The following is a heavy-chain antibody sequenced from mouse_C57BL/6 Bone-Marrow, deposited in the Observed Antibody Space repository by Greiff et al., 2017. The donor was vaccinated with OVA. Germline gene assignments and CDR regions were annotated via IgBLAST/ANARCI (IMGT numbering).Heavy chain of an antibody. Sequence: QVQLKQPGAALVKPGASVKLSCKASGYTFTSSWLHWVKQRPGQGLEWIGMIHPNSGSTNYNEKFKSKATLTVDKSSSTAYMQLSSLTSEDSAVYYWARFGGYHVAYWGQGTLVTVSA. J-gene: IGHJ3*01. CDR1: GYTFTSSW. D-gene: IGHD2-2*01. CDR3: ARFGGYHVAY. V-gene: IGHV1-64*01. CDR2: IHPNSGST.